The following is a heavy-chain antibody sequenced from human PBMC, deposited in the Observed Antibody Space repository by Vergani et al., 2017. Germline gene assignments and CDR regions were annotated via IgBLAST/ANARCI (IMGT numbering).Heavy chain of an antibody. CDR3: ARDRGEFGSPFDP. J-gene: IGHJ5*02. V-gene: IGHV4-31*03. CDR1: GGSISSGGYY. Sequence: QVQLQESGPGLVKPSQTLSLTCTVSGGSISSGGYYWSWSRQHPGKGLEWIGYIYYSGSTYYNPSLKSRVTISVDTSKNQFSLKLSSVTAADTAVYYCARDRGEFGSPFDPWGQGTLVTVSS. CDR2: IYYSGST. D-gene: IGHD3-10*01.